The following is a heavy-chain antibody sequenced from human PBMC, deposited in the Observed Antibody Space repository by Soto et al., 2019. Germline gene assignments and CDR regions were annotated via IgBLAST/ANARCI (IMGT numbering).Heavy chain of an antibody. J-gene: IGHJ5*02. Sequence: QVQLVQSAAEVKKPGASVKVSCKASGYNFSDYYIHWVRQAPGQGLEWLGWVSPKSGGTNYAQKFKGRVTMTRDTSRNTVYMDLSGLKSDDTAVFYCAREISGGGTLNWFDPWGQGTLVTVSS. CDR2: VSPKSGGT. D-gene: IGHD2-8*02. CDR1: GYNFSDYY. V-gene: IGHV1-2*02. CDR3: AREISGGGTLNWFDP.